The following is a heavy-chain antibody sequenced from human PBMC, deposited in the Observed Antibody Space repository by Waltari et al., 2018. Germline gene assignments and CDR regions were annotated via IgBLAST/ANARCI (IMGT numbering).Heavy chain of an antibody. J-gene: IGHJ6*03. Sequence: QVQLQESGPGLVKPSETLSLTCTVSGGSISSYYWSWIRQPPGKGLEWIGYIYTSGSTTYNPSLKSRVTISVDTSKNQFSLKLSSVTAADTAVYYCARHARPKQQLVRSDYYYMDVWGKGTTVTVSS. CDR2: IYTSGST. CDR1: GGSISSYY. V-gene: IGHV4-4*09. CDR3: ARHARPKQQLVRSDYYYMDV. D-gene: IGHD6-13*01.